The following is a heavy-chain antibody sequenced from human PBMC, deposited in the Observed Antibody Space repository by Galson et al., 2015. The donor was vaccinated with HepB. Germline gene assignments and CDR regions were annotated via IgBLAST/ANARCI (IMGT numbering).Heavy chain of an antibody. J-gene: IGHJ4*02. D-gene: IGHD1-14*01. V-gene: IGHV3-7*01. CDR1: GLVITRSW. CDR3: YAGHYCGS. Sequence: SLRLSCAASGLVITRSWMNWVRQAPGKGLEWVANIKQDGREKYYLDSVKGRFTISRDNAKNTLFLEMNSLRAEDTAVYSCYAGHYCGSWGQGTLVTVSS. CDR2: IKQDGREK.